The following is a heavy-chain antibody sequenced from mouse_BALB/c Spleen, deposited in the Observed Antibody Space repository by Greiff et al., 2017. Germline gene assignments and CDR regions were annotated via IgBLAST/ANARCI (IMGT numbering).Heavy chain of an antibody. D-gene: IGHD1-1*01. V-gene: IGHV1-69*02. J-gene: IGHJ1*01. CDR1: GYTFTSYW. Sequence: QVQLQQPGAELVRPGASVKLSCKASGYTFTSYWINWVKQRPGQGLEWIGNIYPSDSYTNYNQKFKDKATLTVDKSSSTAYMQLSSPTSEDSAVFYCTRDTTVVARYFDVWGAGTTVTVSS. CDR3: TRDTTVVARYFDV. CDR2: IYPSDSYT.